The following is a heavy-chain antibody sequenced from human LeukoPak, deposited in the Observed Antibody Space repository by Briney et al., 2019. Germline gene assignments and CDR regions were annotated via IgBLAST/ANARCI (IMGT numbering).Heavy chain of an antibody. CDR2: VYYSGST. Sequence: SETLSLTCTVSGGSISTYYWSWIRQAPGKGLEWIGYVYYSGSTEYDPSLKSRVTISVDTSKNQFSLKMNSVTAADTAVYYCARGSDFWSGYSFDNWGQGTLVTVSS. D-gene: IGHD3-3*01. V-gene: IGHV4-59*01. CDR3: ARGSDFWSGYSFDN. J-gene: IGHJ4*02. CDR1: GGSISTYY.